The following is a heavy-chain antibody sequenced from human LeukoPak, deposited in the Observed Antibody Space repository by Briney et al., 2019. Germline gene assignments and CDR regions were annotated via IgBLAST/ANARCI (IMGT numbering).Heavy chain of an antibody. CDR2: ITGSSSYI. V-gene: IGHV3-21*01. D-gene: IGHD6-6*01. CDR1: GFTFSTYY. Sequence: PGGSLRLSCAASGFTFSTYYMNWVRRAPGQGREWVSFITGSSSYIYYTDSVKGRFTISRDDAKNSLFLQMNSLRDEDTAVYYCASGFSSSPYFDYWGQGTLVTVSS. J-gene: IGHJ4*02. CDR3: ASGFSSSPYFDY.